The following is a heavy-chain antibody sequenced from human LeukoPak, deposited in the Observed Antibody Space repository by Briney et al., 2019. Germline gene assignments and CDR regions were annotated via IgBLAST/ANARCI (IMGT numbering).Heavy chain of an antibody. D-gene: IGHD1-7*01. V-gene: IGHV5-51*01. CDR3: ARHMGTRGTHWFDP. CDR1: GSRFTSYW. CDR2: IYPGDSDT. Sequence: GESLKISCRGSGSRFTSYWIGWVRQMPGKGLEWMGIIYPGDSDTRYSPSFQGQVTISADKSISTAYLQWSSLKASDTAMYYCARHMGTRGTHWFDPWGQGTLVTVSS. J-gene: IGHJ5*02.